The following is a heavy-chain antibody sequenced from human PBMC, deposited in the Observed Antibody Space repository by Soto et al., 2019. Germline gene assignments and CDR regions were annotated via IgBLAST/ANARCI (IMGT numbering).Heavy chain of an antibody. CDR2: LSGSGDNT. CDR1: GFIFSGYA. J-gene: IGHJ6*02. CDR3: ATCSGGRCYGALGGTLDYYGMDV. D-gene: IGHD2-15*01. Sequence: EVQLLESGGGLIQPGGSLRLSCAASGFIFSGYAMSWVRQAPGKGLEWVSTLSGSGDNTYYADSLKGRFTISRDTSKNTLYLQMNSLRPEDTAIYYCATCSGGRCYGALGGTLDYYGMDVWGQGTTVTVSS. V-gene: IGHV3-23*01.